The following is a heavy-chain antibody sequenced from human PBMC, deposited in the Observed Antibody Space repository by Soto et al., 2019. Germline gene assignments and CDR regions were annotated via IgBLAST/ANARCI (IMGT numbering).Heavy chain of an antibody. CDR1: GYTFTGYY. CDR3: ARASQSIAAAGYYYGMDV. Sequence: ASVKVSCKASGYTFTGYYMHWVRQAPGQGLEWMGWINPNSGGTNYAQKFQGWVTMTRDTSISTAYMELSRLRSDDTAVYYCARASQSIAAAGYYYGMDVWGQGTTVTVSS. V-gene: IGHV1-2*04. CDR2: INPNSGGT. J-gene: IGHJ6*02. D-gene: IGHD6-13*01.